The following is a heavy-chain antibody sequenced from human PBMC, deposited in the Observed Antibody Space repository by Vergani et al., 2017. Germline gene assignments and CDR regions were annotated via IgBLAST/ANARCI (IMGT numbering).Heavy chain of an antibody. CDR1: GYSFTNYW. CDR2: IHLADSDT. CDR3: ARLYGRDSSGSKYFDY. Sequence: EVQLVQSGAEVKKPGESLKISCQISGYSFTNYWIGWVRRMLGKGLEWMGIIHLADSDTRYSTSFQGQVTIAVDKSISTAYLQRSSLRASDSAMYYCARLYGRDSSGSKYFDYWGQGTLVTVSS. J-gene: IGHJ4*02. V-gene: IGHV5-51*01. D-gene: IGHD3-22*01.